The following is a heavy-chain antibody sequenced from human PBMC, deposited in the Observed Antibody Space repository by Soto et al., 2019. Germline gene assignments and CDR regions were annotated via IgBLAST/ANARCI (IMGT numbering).Heavy chain of an antibody. CDR3: ARDQDCSSTSCPDAFDI. J-gene: IGHJ3*02. CDR2: INPSGGST. Sequence: ASVKVFCKASGYTFTSYYMHWVRQAPGQGLEWMGIINPSGGSTSYAQKFQGRVTMTRDTSTSTVYMELSSLRSEDTAVYYCARDQDCSSTSCPDAFDIWGQGTMVTVSS. CDR1: GYTFTSYY. D-gene: IGHD2-2*01. V-gene: IGHV1-46*03.